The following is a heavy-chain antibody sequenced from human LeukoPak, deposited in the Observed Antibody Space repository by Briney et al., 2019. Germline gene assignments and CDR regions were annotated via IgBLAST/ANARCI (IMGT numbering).Heavy chain of an antibody. D-gene: IGHD3-10*01. CDR2: ISGSGANT. Sequence: GGSLRLSCVGSGFTFSSYGMSWVRQAPGKGLEWVTAISGSGANTYYADSVKGRFTISRDNSKNTLYLHLDSLRSEDTAVYYCAKSLWFGELDWFDPWGPGTLVIVSS. J-gene: IGHJ5*02. CDR3: AKSLWFGELDWFDP. V-gene: IGHV3-23*01. CDR1: GFTFSSYG.